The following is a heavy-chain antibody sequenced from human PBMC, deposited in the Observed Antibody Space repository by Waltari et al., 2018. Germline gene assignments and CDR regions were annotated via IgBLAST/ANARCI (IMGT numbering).Heavy chain of an antibody. CDR2: INPNSGGT. CDR3: ARVSGGWYDRLDWFDP. CDR1: GYTFTGYY. V-gene: IGHV1-2*02. D-gene: IGHD6-19*01. J-gene: IGHJ5*02. Sequence: QVQLVQSGAEVKKPGASVKVSCKASGYTFTGYYMHWVRQAPGQGLEWMGWINPNSGGTNYAQKFQGRVTMTRDTSISTAYMELSRLRSDDTAVYYCARVSGGWYDRLDWFDPWGQGTLVTVSS.